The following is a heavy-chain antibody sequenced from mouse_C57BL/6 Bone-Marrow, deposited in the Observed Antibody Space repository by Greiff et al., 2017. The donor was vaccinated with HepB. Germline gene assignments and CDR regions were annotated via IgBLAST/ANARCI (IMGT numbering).Heavy chain of an antibody. CDR1: GFSFTSYG. J-gene: IGHJ4*01. CDR3: ARAANWDENYAMDY. D-gene: IGHD4-1*01. CDR2: IWSGGST. V-gene: IGHV2-2*01. Sequence: VQLQESGPGLVQPSQSLSITCTVSGFSFTSYGVHWVRQSPGKGLEWLGVIWSGGSTDYNAAFISRLSISKDNSKSQVFFKMNRLQADDTAIYYGARAANWDENYAMDYWGQGTSVTVSS.